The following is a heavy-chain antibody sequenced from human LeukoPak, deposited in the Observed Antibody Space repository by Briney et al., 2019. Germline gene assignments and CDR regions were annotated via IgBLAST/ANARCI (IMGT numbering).Heavy chain of an antibody. CDR1: GGSISSYY. D-gene: IGHD3-16*01. CDR3: ARAFWGSGIDY. Sequence: SETLSLTCTVSGGSISSYYWSWIRQPPGKGLEWTGYIHYSGSTNYNPSLKSRVTISEDTSKNQFSLKLSSVTAADTAVYYCARAFWGSGIDYWGQGTLVTVSS. J-gene: IGHJ4*02. V-gene: IGHV4-59*01. CDR2: IHYSGST.